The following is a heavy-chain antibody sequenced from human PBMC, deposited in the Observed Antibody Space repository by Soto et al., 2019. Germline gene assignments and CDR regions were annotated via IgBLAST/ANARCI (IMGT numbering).Heavy chain of an antibody. Sequence: QVQLVQSGAEVKKPGSSVKVSCKASGGTFSSYAISWVRQAPGQGLEWMGGIIPIFGTANYAQKFQGRVTITADESTSTAYMELSSLRSEDTAVYYCVGTAAAGPYYYYYGMDVWGQGTTVTVSS. CDR3: VGTAAAGPYYYYYGMDV. CDR1: GGTFSSYA. J-gene: IGHJ6*02. CDR2: IIPIFGTA. V-gene: IGHV1-69*01. D-gene: IGHD6-13*01.